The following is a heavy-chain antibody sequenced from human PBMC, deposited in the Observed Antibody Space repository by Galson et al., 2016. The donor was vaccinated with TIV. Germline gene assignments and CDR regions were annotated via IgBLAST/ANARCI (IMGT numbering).Heavy chain of an antibody. CDR1: GFTFSAYR. J-gene: IGHJ4*02. Sequence: SLRLSCAASGFTFSAYRMDWVRQAPGKGLEWVAGISSDGTNAHYADSMKGRFTISRDNSGNTLYLQMNNLRSEDTAVYYCATDGRDAYNPYFDSWGQGTLVTVSS. CDR2: ISSDGTNA. V-gene: IGHV3-30*03. D-gene: IGHD5-24*01. CDR3: ATDGRDAYNPYFDS.